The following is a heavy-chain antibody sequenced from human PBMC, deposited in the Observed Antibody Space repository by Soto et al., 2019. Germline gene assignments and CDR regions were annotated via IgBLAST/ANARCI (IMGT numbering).Heavy chain of an antibody. CDR2: ISHSGTA. V-gene: IGHV4-4*02. J-gene: IGHJ4*02. D-gene: IGHD3-16*01. CDR3: ARDYDGFDY. Sequence: QVRLQESGPGLVKPSETVSLTCDVSSVSITSSNWWTWVRQPPGKGLEWIGKISHSGTANYNATLKSRVIISVDKPKNQLSLKLMSVTAADTAVYYCARDYDGFDYWGQGILVTVSS. CDR1: SVSITSSNW.